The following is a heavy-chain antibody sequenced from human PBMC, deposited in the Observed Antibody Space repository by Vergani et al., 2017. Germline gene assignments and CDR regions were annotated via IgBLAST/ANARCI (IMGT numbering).Heavy chain of an antibody. V-gene: IGHV3-23*01. CDR1: GFTFSSYA. Sequence: EVQLLESGGGLVQPGGSLRLSCAASGFTFSSYAMSWVRQAPGKGLEWVSAISGSGGSTYYADSVKGRFTISRDNSKNTLYLQMNSLRAEDTAVYYCARGLRYFDWLTNLDHWGQGTLVTVSS. D-gene: IGHD3-9*01. CDR2: ISGSGGST. J-gene: IGHJ4*02. CDR3: ARGLRYFDWLTNLDH.